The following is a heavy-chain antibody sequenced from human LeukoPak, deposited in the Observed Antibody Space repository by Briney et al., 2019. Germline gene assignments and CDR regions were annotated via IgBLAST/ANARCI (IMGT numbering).Heavy chain of an antibody. CDR2: IYYSGST. D-gene: IGHD3-10*01. J-gene: IGHJ6*02. CDR3: ARYSQSFGDREGTYYYGMDV. Sequence: SETLSLTCTVSGGSISSYYWSCIRQPPGKGLEWIGYIYYSGSTNYNPSLKSRVTISVDTSKNQFSLKLSSVTAADTAVYYCARYSQSFGDREGTYYYGMDVWGQGTTVTVSS. V-gene: IGHV4-59*01. CDR1: GGSISSYY.